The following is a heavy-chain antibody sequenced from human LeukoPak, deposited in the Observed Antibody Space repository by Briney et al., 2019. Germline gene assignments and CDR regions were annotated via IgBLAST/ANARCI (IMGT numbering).Heavy chain of an antibody. CDR3: ARERTYYFDY. CDR1: GGSISSGDYY. V-gene: IGHV4-30-4*01. Sequence: KTSQTLSLTCTVSGGSISSGDYYWSWIRQPPGQGLEWIGYIYYRGSTYYNPSLKSRVIISVDTSKNQFSLKLSSMTAADTAVYYCARERTYYFDYWGQRTQVTVSS. J-gene: IGHJ4*02. CDR2: IYYRGST.